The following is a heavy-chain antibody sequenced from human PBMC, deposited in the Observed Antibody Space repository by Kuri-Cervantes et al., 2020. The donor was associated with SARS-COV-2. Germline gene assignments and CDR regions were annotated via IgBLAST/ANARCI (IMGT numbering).Heavy chain of an antibody. CDR3: AKRDAYSQGSYFDY. CDR1: GFTFSNYA. CDR2: ISGSDDVT. Sequence: GESLKISCAAYGFTFSNYAMTWVRQAPGKGLEWVSTISGSDDVTHLADSVKGRFTVSRDNSRNTLYLEMSSLRVEDTAVYYCAKRDAYSQGSYFDYWGHGTLGTGAS. D-gene: IGHD5-24*01. J-gene: IGHJ4*01. V-gene: IGHV3-23*01.